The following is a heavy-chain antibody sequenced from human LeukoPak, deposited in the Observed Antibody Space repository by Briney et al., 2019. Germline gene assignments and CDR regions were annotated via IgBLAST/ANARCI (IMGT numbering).Heavy chain of an antibody. CDR3: AKLGPINSSGWY. J-gene: IGHJ4*02. CDR2: ISGSGGST. V-gene: IGHV3-23*01. D-gene: IGHD6-19*01. CDR1: GFTFSSYG. Sequence: GRSLRLSCAASGFTFSSYGMHWVRQAPGKGLEWVSAISGSGGSTYYADSVKGRFTISRDNSKNTLYLQMNSLRAEDTAVYYCAKLGPINSSGWYWGQGTLVTVSS.